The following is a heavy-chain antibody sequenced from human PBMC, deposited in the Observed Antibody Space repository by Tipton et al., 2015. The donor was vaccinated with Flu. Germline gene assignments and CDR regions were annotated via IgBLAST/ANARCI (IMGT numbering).Heavy chain of an antibody. Sequence: TLSLTCTVSGGSISSGSYYWGWIRQPPGKGLEWIGNIYHTGSTYYNPSLQSRVTISVDTSKNQFSLRVISVTAADTAVYYCARRDYSNYVSDPKNWFDPWGQGTLVTVSS. CDR2: IYHTGST. CDR3: ARRDYSNYVSDPKNWFDP. V-gene: IGHV4-39*07. D-gene: IGHD4-11*01. CDR1: GGSISSGSYY. J-gene: IGHJ5*02.